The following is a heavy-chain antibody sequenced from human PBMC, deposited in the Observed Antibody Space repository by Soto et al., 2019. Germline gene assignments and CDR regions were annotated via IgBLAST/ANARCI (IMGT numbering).Heavy chain of an antibody. D-gene: IGHD1-26*01. CDR2: INHSGST. CDR3: ARRAGASDTPFY. V-gene: IGHV4-34*01. Sequence: SETLSLTCAVYGGSFSGYYWSWIRQPPGKGLEWIGEINHSGSTNYNPSLKSRVTISVDTSKNQFSLKLSSVTAADTAVYYCARRAGASDTPFYWGQGTLVTVSS. CDR1: GGSFSGYY. J-gene: IGHJ4*02.